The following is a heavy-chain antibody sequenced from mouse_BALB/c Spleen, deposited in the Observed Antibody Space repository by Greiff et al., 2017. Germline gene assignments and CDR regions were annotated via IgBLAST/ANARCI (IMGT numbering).Heavy chain of an antibody. CDR1: GFSLTSYG. V-gene: IGHV2-4-1*01. J-gene: IGHJ1*01. Sequence: QVQLQQSGPGLVQPSQSLSITCTVSGFSLTSYGVHWVRQSPGKGLEWLGVIWSGGSTDYNAALKSRLSISKDNSKSQVFLKMNSLQTDDTARYYCARVDYDSYWYFDVWGAGTTVTVSS. D-gene: IGHD2-4*01. CDR3: ARVDYDSYWYFDV. CDR2: IWSGGST.